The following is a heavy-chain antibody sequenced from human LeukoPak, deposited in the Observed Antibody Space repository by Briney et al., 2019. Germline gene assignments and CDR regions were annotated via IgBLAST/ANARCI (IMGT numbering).Heavy chain of an antibody. J-gene: IGHJ3*02. CDR1: GFTFDDFG. Sequence: GRSLRLSCAASGFTFDDFGIHWVRQGPGKGLEWVSGISWNSGTIGYADSVKGRFTISRDNSKNTLYLQMNSLRAEDTAVYYCAKLPYGSGRGDAFDIWGQGTMVTVSS. CDR3: AKLPYGSGRGDAFDI. D-gene: IGHD3-10*01. CDR2: ISWNSGTI. V-gene: IGHV3-9*01.